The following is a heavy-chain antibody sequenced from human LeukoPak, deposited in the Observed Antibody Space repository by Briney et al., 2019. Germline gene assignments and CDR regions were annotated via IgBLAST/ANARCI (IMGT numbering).Heavy chain of an antibody. Sequence: NSSETLSLTCTVSGGSISSYYWSWIRQPPGKGLEWIGYIYYSGSTNYNPSLKSRVTISVDMSKNQFSLKLSSVTAADTAVYYCARDYGGNSYNWFDPWGQGTLVTVSS. J-gene: IGHJ5*02. CDR1: GGSISSYY. V-gene: IGHV4-59*01. CDR3: ARDYGGNSYNWFDP. D-gene: IGHD4-23*01. CDR2: IYYSGST.